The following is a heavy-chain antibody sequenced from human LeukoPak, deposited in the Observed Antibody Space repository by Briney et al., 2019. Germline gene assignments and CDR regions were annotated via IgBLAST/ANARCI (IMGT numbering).Heavy chain of an antibody. V-gene: IGHV3-7*01. CDR3: ARDQVTGWSYDAFDI. CDR1: GFSFSSYW. D-gene: IGHD1-20*01. CDR2: IRQDESER. J-gene: IGHJ3*02. Sequence: GGSLRLSCEGSGFSFSSYWMTWVRQLPGKGPEWVANIRQDESERHFADSVKGRFTISRDNAKNSLYLQMNSLRAEDTAVYYCARDQVTGWSYDAFDIWGQGTMVTVSS.